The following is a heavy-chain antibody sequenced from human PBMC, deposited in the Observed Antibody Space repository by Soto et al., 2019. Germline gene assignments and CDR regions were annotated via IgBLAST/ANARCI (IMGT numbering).Heavy chain of an antibody. D-gene: IGHD3-10*01. CDR1: GYTFTGHY. V-gene: IGHV1-2*02. J-gene: IGHJ6*02. CDR3: ARDLCPLGSGTACPLYGLDI. CDR2: LKSDNGGT. Sequence: QVQLVQSGAEVKPPGASVTVSCKASGYTFTGHYMHWVRQVSGKRLEHLGWLKSDNGGTYYAPKFQGRVTFTRDTSTSTAYMELNGLQSDDTAVYFCARDLCPLGSGTACPLYGLDIWGQGTTVVVS.